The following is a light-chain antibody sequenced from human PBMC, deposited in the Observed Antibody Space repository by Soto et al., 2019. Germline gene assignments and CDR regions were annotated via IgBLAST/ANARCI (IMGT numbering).Light chain of an antibody. Sequence: QSALTQLPSASGSPGQSVTISCTGTSSDVGGYNYVSWYQQHPGKAPKLMIYEVSKRPSGVPERFPGSNSGNTASLTVSGLQAEDEADYYCSSYAASNNYNVVFGGGTKVTVL. CDR2: EVS. CDR3: SSYAASNNYNVV. CDR1: SSDVGGYNY. V-gene: IGLV2-8*01. J-gene: IGLJ2*01.